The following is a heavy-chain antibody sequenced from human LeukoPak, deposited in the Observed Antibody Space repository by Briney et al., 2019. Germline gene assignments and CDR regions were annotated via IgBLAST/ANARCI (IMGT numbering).Heavy chain of an antibody. CDR3: ARDIDYGDYIPLFY. Sequence: PSETLSLTCTVSGGSISSGDYYWSWIRQPLGKGLEWIGYIYYSGSTYYNPSLKSRVTISVDTSKNQFSLKLSSVTAADTAVYYCARDIDYGDYIPLFYWGQGTLVTVSS. CDR1: GGSISSGDYY. J-gene: IGHJ4*02. CDR2: IYYSGST. V-gene: IGHV4-30-4*01. D-gene: IGHD4-17*01.